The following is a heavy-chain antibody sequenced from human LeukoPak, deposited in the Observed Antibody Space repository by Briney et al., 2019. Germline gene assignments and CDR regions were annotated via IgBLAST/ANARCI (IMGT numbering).Heavy chain of an antibody. V-gene: IGHV3-23*01. CDR3: AKEGCTGTNCYINC. CDR1: GFTFSSYA. J-gene: IGHJ4*02. Sequence: GGSLRLSCAASGFTFSSYAMSWVRQAPGKGLEWASAISGSGGSTYYADSVKGRFTISRDNSKNTLYLQMNSLRAEDTAVYHCAKEGCTGTNCYINCWGQGTLVTVSS. D-gene: IGHD2-2*02. CDR2: ISGSGGST.